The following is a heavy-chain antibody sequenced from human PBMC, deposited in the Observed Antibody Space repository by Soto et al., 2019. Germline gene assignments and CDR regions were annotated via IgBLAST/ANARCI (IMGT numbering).Heavy chain of an antibody. V-gene: IGHV3-48*02. J-gene: IGHJ3*02. CDR3: ARDVKVYYDSSGYSPGPDAFDI. CDR1: GFTFSSYS. D-gene: IGHD3-22*01. CDR2: ISSSSSTI. Sequence: GGSLRLSCAASGFTFSSYSMNWVRQAPGKGREWVSYISSSSSTIYYADSVKGRFTISRDNAKNSLYLQMNSLRDEDTAVYYCARDVKVYYDSSGYSPGPDAFDIWGQGTMVTVSS.